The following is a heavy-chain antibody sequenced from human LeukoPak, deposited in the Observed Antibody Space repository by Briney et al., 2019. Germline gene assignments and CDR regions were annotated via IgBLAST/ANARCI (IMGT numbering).Heavy chain of an antibody. CDR3: AKAYGDYVGYSMDV. V-gene: IGHV3-23*01. D-gene: IGHD4-17*01. Sequence: GGSLRLSCAASGFTFSSYAMSWVRQAPGKGLEWVSAISGSGGSTYYADSVKGRFTISRDNSKNTLYLQMNSLRAEDTAVYYCAKAYGDYVGYSMDVWGQGTTVTVSS. J-gene: IGHJ6*02. CDR2: ISGSGGST. CDR1: GFTFSSYA.